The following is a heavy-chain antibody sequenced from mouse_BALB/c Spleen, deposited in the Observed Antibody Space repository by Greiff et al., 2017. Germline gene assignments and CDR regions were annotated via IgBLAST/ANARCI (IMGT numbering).Heavy chain of an antibody. CDR3: ARIQIYYYGSSWFAY. V-gene: IGHV14-3*02. CDR2: IDPANGNT. D-gene: IGHD1-1*01. Sequence: VQLQQSGAELVKPGASVKLSCTASGFNIKDTYMHWVKQRPEQGLEWIGRIDPANGNTKYDPKFQGKATITADTSSNTAYLQLSSLTSEDTAVYYCARIQIYYYGSSWFAYWGQGTLVTVSA. CDR1: GFNIKDTY. J-gene: IGHJ3*01.